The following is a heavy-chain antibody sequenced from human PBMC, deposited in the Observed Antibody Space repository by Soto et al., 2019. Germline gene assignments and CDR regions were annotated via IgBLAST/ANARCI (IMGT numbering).Heavy chain of an antibody. J-gene: IGHJ4*02. D-gene: IGHD5-12*01. CDR2: MNPNSGNT. CDR3: ARSDSGYGGFDY. CDR1: GYTFTSYD. V-gene: IGHV1-8*01. Sequence: VASVKVSCKASGYTFTSYDINWVRQATGQGLEWMGWMNPNSGNTGYAQKFQGRVTMTRNTSISTAYMELSSLRSEDTAVYYCARSDSGYGGFDYWGQGTLVTVSS.